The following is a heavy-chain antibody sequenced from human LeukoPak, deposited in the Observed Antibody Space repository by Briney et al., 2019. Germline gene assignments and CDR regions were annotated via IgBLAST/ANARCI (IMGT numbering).Heavy chain of an antibody. CDR1: GYTFTSYY. CDR2: IYPSGGTT. J-gene: IGHJ1*01. CDR3: ARAVGIAVAGSPEYFQH. V-gene: IGHV1-46*01. Sequence: ASVKVSCKASGYTFTSYYIHWVRQAPGQGLEWMGIIYPSGGTTSYAQKFQGRLTMSRDTSPRTDYMDLSSLRSEDTAVYYCARAVGIAVAGSPEYFQHWGQGTLVTVSS. D-gene: IGHD6-19*01.